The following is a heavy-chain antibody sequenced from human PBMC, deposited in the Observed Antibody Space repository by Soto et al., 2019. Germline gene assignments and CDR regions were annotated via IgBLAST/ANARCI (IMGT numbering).Heavy chain of an antibody. D-gene: IGHD6-13*01. V-gene: IGHV1-18*01. CDR1: GYTFTSYG. CDR2: ISAYNGNT. Sequence: GASVKVSCKASGYTFTSYGISWVRQAPGQGLEWMGWISAYNGNTNYAQKLQGRVTMTTDTSTSTAYMELRSLRSDDTAVYYCARGYSSSWYGDSSGLDYWGQGTLVTVSS. J-gene: IGHJ4*02. CDR3: ARGYSSSWYGDSSGLDY.